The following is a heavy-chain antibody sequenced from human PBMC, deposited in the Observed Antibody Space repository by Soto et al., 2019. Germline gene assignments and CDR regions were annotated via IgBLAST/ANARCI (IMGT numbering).Heavy chain of an antibody. V-gene: IGHV1-8*01. D-gene: IGHD3-10*01. CDR3: ARWIVRESTNRRYYFDY. J-gene: IGHJ4*02. CDR1: GDTFTSYD. CDR2: MNPNSGNT. Sequence: ASVKVSCKASGDTFTSYDINWVRQATGQGLEWMGWMNPNSGNTGYAQKFQGRVTMTRNTSISTAYMELSSLRSEDTAVYYCARWIVRESTNRRYYFDYWRQGTLFTVPS.